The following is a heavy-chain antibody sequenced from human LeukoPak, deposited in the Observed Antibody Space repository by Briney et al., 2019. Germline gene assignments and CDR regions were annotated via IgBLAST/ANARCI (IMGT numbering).Heavy chain of an antibody. CDR1: GFTFSDYY. CDR3: ARARPSMWIDY. J-gene: IGHJ4*02. V-gene: IGHV3-11*04. CDR2: ISSSGSTI. Sequence: PGGSLRLSCAASGFTFSDYYMSWIRQAPGKGLEWVSYISSSGSTIYYADSVKGRFTISRDSSKNTLYLQMNSPRPEDTAVYYCARARPSMWIDYWGQGTLVTVSS. D-gene: IGHD5-12*01.